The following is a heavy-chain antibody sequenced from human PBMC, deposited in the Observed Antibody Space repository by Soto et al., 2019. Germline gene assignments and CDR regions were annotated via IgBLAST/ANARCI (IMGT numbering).Heavy chain of an antibody. CDR3: ARGRYGDY. CDR2: ISAHNGNT. V-gene: IGHV1-18*01. J-gene: IGHJ4*02. D-gene: IGHD1-1*01. CDR1: GYTFTSYG. Sequence: QVHLVQSGAEVKKPGASVKVSCKASGYTFTSYGITWVRQAPGQGLEWMGWISAHNGNTDYAQKLQGRVIVTRDTSTSKAYMELRSLRSDDTAVYYCARGRYGDYWGQGALVTVSS.